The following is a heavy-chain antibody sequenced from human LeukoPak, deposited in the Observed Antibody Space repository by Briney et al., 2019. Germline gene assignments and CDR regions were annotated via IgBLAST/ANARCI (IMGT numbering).Heavy chain of an antibody. Sequence: SETLSLTCTVSGGSIGIYYWSWIRQPPGKGLEWIGYIYYSGSTNYNPSLKSRVTISVDTSKNQFSLKLSSVTAADTAVYYCARQDSSGYYFYFDYWGQGTLVTVSS. V-gene: IGHV4-59*01. CDR3: ARQDSSGYYFYFDY. J-gene: IGHJ4*02. CDR2: IYYSGST. CDR1: GGSIGIYY. D-gene: IGHD3-22*01.